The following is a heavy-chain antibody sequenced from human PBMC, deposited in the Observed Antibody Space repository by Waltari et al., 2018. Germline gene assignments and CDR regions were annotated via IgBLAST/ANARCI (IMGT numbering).Heavy chain of an antibody. Sequence: EQLVESGGGLVQPGGSLRLSCAASGFTFTSNWMAWVRQAPGKGLEWIGRIYTSGSTNYNPSLKSRVTMSVDTSKNQFSLKLSSVTAADTAVYYCARDRGSGSYWGFDYWGQGTLVTVSS. J-gene: IGHJ4*02. CDR1: GFTFTSNW. D-gene: IGHD1-26*01. CDR3: ARDRGSGSYWGFDY. CDR2: IYTSGST. V-gene: IGHV4-4*07.